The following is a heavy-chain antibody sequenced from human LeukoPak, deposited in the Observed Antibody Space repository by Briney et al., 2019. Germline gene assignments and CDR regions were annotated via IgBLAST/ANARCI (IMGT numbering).Heavy chain of an antibody. Sequence: GASVKVSCKASGYTFTGSYIHWVRQAPGQGLEWMGWINPNNGDTKYTQIFQGRVTMTRDTSIRTAYMELSRLRSDDTAVYYCARDMYVHGSGMFDPWGQGTLVIVSS. V-gene: IGHV1-2*02. CDR1: GYTFTGSY. CDR3: ARDMYVHGSGMFDP. J-gene: IGHJ5*02. D-gene: IGHD2-8*01. CDR2: INPNNGDT.